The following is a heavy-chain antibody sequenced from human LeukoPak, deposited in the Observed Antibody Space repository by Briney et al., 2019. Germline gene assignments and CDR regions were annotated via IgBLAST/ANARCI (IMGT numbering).Heavy chain of an antibody. CDR2: IYYRGGST. CDR1: GGSISSGGYY. Sequence: SETLSLTCTASGGSISSGGYYWSWIRQHPGKGLEWIGYIYYRGGSTYYNPSLKSRVTISVDTSKNQFSLKLSSVTAADTAVYYCARVQGLSSRPFDYWGRGTLVTVSS. CDR3: ARVQGLSSRPFDY. V-gene: IGHV4-31*03. J-gene: IGHJ4*02. D-gene: IGHD3-10*01.